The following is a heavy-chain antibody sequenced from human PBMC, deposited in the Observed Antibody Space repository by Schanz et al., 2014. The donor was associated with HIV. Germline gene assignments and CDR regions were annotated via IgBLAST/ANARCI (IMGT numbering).Heavy chain of an antibody. CDR3: AKSRGDSWPYGMDV. Sequence: EVQLLESGGGLVQPGGSLRLSCEASGFTFSNYAMSWVRQAPGKGLEWVSGISDTGVRTNYADSVKGRLTISRDNSENTLYLQMNSLRAEDTAVYYCAKSRGDSWPYGMDVWGQGILVTVSS. D-gene: IGHD4-17*01. CDR2: ISDTGVRT. V-gene: IGHV3-23*01. J-gene: IGHJ6*02. CDR1: GFTFSNYA.